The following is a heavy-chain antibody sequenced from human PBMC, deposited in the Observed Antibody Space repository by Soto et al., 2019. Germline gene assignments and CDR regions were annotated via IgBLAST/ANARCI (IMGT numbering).Heavy chain of an antibody. Sequence: QVQLVQSGAEVKKPGSSVTVSCKASGGTFSSYTISWVRQAPGQGLEWMGGIIPIFGTANYAQKFQGRVTXTXAXSAXTADMELSSLRSEDTAVYYCARGNHRWLQLWYFDLWGRGTLVTVSS. V-gene: IGHV1-69*05. CDR2: IIPIFGTA. CDR1: GGTFSSYT. J-gene: IGHJ2*01. CDR3: ARGNHRWLQLWYFDL. D-gene: IGHD5-12*01.